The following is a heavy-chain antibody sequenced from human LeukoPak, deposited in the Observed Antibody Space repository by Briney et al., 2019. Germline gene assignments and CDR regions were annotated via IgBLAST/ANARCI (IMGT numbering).Heavy chain of an antibody. CDR1: GYTFTSYY. V-gene: IGHV1-46*01. J-gene: IGHJ6*03. D-gene: IGHD6-13*01. Sequence: GASVKVSCKASGYTFTSYYMHWVRQAPGQGLEWMGIINPSGGSTSYAQKFQGRVTMTRDMSTSTVYMELSSLRSGDTAVYYCARSGYSSSHPFRRELLGYYYYYMDVWGKGTTVTVSS. CDR2: INPSGGST. CDR3: ARSGYSSSHPFRRELLGYYYYYMDV.